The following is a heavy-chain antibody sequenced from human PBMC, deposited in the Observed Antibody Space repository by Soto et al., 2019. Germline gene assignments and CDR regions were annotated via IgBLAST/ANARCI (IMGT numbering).Heavy chain of an antibody. CDR1: GFTFSSYG. Sequence: QVQLVESGGGVVQPGRSLRLSCAASGFTFSSYGMHWVRQAPGKGLEWVAVIWYDGSNKYYADSVKGRFTISRDNSKNTLYLQMNSLRAEDTAVYYCAISIAAAGTYLDYWGQGTLVTVSS. CDR2: IWYDGSNK. D-gene: IGHD6-13*01. CDR3: AISIAAAGTYLDY. V-gene: IGHV3-33*01. J-gene: IGHJ4*02.